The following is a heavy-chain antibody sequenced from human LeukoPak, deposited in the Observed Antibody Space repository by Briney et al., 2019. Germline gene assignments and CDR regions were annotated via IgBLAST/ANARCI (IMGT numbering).Heavy chain of an antibody. V-gene: IGHV3-74*01. D-gene: IGHD3/OR15-3a*01. CDR2: INRDGSST. J-gene: IGHJ4*02. CDR3: ARASRTGFDY. CDR1: GFTFSSHW. Sequence: GGSLRLSCAASGFTFSSHWMHWVRQAPGKGLVWVTHINRDGSSTSYADSVKGRFTISRDNAKNTLYLQMNSLRAEDTAVYYCARASRTGFDYWGEGTLVTVSS.